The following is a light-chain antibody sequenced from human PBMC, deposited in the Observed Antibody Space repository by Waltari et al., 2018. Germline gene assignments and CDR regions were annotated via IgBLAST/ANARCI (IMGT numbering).Light chain of an antibody. CDR3: QHYVRLPVT. V-gene: IGKV3-20*01. CDR2: DAS. J-gene: IGKJ1*01. CDR1: QSFTRY. Sequence: EIVLTQSPGTLSLSPGERATPPCRASQSFTRYLAWSQHKPGQAPRLLIHDASTRAAGIADRFSGSGFGTDFTLTISRLEPEDSAVYYCQHYVRLPVTFGRGTKVEIK.